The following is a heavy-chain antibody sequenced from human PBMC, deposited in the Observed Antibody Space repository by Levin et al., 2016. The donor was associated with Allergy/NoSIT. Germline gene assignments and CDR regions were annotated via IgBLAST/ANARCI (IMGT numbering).Heavy chain of an antibody. CDR3: TTEIGDSSSSGDFDY. CDR1: GFTFSGHS. Sequence: GESLKISCAASGFTFSGHSMSWVRQAPGKGLEWVSYISRSTSTMYYAESVKGRFTISRDNAKNSLYLQMSSLKTEDTAVYYCTTEIGDSSSSGDFDYWGQGTLVTVSS. D-gene: IGHD6-6*01. CDR2: ISRSTSTM. J-gene: IGHJ4*02. V-gene: IGHV3-48*01.